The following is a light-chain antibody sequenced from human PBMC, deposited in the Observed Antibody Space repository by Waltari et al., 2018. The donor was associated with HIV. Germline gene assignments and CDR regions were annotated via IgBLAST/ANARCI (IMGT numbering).Light chain of an antibody. CDR1: SRDVRGCNS. Sequence: QSALTQPRSVSGSPGQSVTISCPGTSRDVRGCNSVSWYQQHPGKAPKLMIYDVSKGPSGVPDRFSGSKSGNTASLTISGLQAEDEADYYCCSYAGSYVWVFGGGTKLTV. V-gene: IGLV2-11*01. CDR3: CSYAGSYVWV. J-gene: IGLJ3*02. CDR2: DVS.